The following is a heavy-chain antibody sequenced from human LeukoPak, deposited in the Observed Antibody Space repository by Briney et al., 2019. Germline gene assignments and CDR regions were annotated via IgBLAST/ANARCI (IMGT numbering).Heavy chain of an antibody. D-gene: IGHD3-22*01. CDR1: GFTFSSYW. CDR3: ARDRDPGYNDSSGYRRVNAFDI. Sequence: GGSLRLSCAASGFTFSSYWMSWVRQAPGKGLEWVANIKQDGSEKYYVDSVKGRFTISRDNAKNSVYLQMNSLRVEDTAVYYCARDRDPGYNDSSGYRRVNAFDIWGQGTMVTVSS. CDR2: IKQDGSEK. J-gene: IGHJ3*02. V-gene: IGHV3-7*01.